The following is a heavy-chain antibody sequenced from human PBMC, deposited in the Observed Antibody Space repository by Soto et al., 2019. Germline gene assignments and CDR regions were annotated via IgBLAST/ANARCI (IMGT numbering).Heavy chain of an antibody. CDR1: GGSISSGGYS. J-gene: IGHJ3*01. CDR2: IYHSGST. V-gene: IGHV4-30-2*01. D-gene: IGHD2-15*01. Sequence: SETLSLTCAVSGGSISSGGYSWSWIRQPPGKGLEWIGYIYHSGSTYYNPSLKSRVTISVDRSKNQFSLKLSSVTAADTAVYYCASTQYGGNPSGALAFWGQGTMVTVSS. CDR3: ASTQYGGNPSGALAF.